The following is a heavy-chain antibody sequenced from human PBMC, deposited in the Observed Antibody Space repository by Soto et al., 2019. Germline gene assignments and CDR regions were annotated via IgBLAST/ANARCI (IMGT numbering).Heavy chain of an antibody. CDR3: ARDSGRGYGMDV. J-gene: IGHJ6*02. CDR2: ISVTSGTI. Sequence: LRLSCAASGFTFSDYHMDWVRQAPGKGLEWVSYISVTSGTIYYADSVKGRFTISRDNAKNSLYLQMNSLRDEDTAVYYCARDSGRGYGMDVWGQGTTVTVSS. V-gene: IGHV3-48*02. CDR1: GFTFSDYH. D-gene: IGHD3-10*01.